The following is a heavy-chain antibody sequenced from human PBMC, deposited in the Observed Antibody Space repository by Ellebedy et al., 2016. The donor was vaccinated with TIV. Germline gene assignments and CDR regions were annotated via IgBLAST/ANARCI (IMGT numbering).Heavy chain of an antibody. J-gene: IGHJ4*02. CDR1: GGSVRSGGYS. V-gene: IGHV4-30-2*01. Sequence: SETLSLXCAVSGGSVRSGGYSWSWIRQPPGKGLEWIGFIYYTGRTFYNPSLKSRVTISVDMSMNQFSLRLTSVTAADTAVYYCARDSTFDNSFDYWGQGTLVTVSS. CDR3: ARDSTFDNSFDY. D-gene: IGHD3-22*01. CDR2: IYYTGRT.